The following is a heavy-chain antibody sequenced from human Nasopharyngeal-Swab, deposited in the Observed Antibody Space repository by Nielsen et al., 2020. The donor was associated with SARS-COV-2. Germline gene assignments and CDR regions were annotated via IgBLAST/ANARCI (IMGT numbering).Heavy chain of an antibody. CDR3: ARSTVAYYYYYMDV. CDR1: GGSISSSSYY. D-gene: IGHD4-11*01. CDR2: IYYSGST. V-gene: IGHV4-39*07. J-gene: IGHJ6*03. Sequence: SETLSLTYTVSGGSISSSSYYWGWIRQPPGKGLEWIGSIYYSGSTYYNPSLKSRVTISVDTSKNQFSLKLSSVTAADTAVYYCARSTVAYYYYYMDVWGKGTTVTVSS.